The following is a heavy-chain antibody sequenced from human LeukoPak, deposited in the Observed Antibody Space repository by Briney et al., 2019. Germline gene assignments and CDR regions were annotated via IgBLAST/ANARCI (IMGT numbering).Heavy chain of an antibody. CDR3: ARAVHYYDSSGAIDY. V-gene: IGHV3-7*01. Sequence: GGCLRLSCAASGLTLSSYSMSWVRQAPGEGQEGVANIKQEGSEKYYVDSENGRFTISRDNAKNSLYLQMNSMRAGDTAVYYCARAVHYYDSSGAIDYWGQGTLVTASS. J-gene: IGHJ4*02. D-gene: IGHD3-22*01. CDR2: IKQEGSEK. CDR1: GLTLSSYS.